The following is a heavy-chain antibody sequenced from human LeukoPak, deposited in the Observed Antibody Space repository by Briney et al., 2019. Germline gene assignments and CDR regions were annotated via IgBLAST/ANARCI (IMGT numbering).Heavy chain of an antibody. CDR3: ARGIDGFGELSFDY. J-gene: IGHJ4*02. D-gene: IGHD3-10*01. CDR1: GYTFTGYY. Sequence: ASVKVSCKASGYTFTGYYMHWVRQAPGQGLEWMGWINPNSGGTNYAQRFQGGVTMTRETSISTAYMDLSRLRSDDTAVYYCARGIDGFGELSFDYWGQGTLVTVSS. V-gene: IGHV1-2*02. CDR2: INPNSGGT.